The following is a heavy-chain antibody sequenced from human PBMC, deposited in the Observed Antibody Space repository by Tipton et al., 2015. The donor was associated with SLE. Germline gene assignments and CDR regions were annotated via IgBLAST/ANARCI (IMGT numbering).Heavy chain of an antibody. V-gene: IGHV4-39*01. D-gene: IGHD5-18*01. J-gene: IGHJ3*02. CDR1: SGSISSSSYY. CDR3: ARRDVDTAMVDAFDI. Sequence: LRLSCTVSSGSISSSSYYWGWIRQPPGKGLEWIGSIYYSGSTYYNPSLKSRVTISVDTSKNQFSLKLSSVTAADTAVYYCARRDVDTAMVDAFDIWGQGTMVTVSS. CDR2: IYYSGST.